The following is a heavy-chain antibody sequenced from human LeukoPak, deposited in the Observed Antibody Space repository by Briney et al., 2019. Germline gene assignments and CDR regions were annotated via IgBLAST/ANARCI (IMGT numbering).Heavy chain of an antibody. CDR3: ARHVGSSGWSDFDY. V-gene: IGHV4-61*02. CDR2: IYASGST. D-gene: IGHD6-13*01. CDR1: DDSISSGSYY. Sequence: SRSETLSLTCTVSDDSISSGSYYWSWIRQPAGKGLEWIGRIYASGSTNYNPSLKSRVTISVDTSKNQFSLKLSSVTAADTAVYYCARHVGSSGWSDFDYWGQGTLVTVSS. J-gene: IGHJ4*02.